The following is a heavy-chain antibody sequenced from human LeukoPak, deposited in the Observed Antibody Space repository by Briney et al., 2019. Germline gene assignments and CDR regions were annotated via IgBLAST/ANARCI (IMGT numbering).Heavy chain of an antibody. D-gene: IGHD1-26*01. J-gene: IGHJ3*02. CDR2: INPNSGGT. V-gene: IGHV1-2*02. CDR3: ARGRGSYNAFDI. Sequence: ASVKVSCKASGYTFTGYYMHWVRQAPGQGLEWMGWINPNSGGTNYAQKFQGRVTMTRDTSISTAYMELSRLRPDDTAVYYCARGRGSYNAFDIWGQGTMVTVSS. CDR1: GYTFTGYY.